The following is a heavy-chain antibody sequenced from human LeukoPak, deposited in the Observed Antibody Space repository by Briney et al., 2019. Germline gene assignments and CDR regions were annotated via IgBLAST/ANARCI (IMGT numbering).Heavy chain of an antibody. Sequence: AASVKVSCKASGGTFSSYAIGWVRQAPGQGLEWMGRIIPIFGTANYAQKFQGRVTITTDESTSTAYMELRSLRSEDTAVYYCARSGRGIVVVPAAIPWGVDYWGQGTLVTVSS. J-gene: IGHJ4*02. D-gene: IGHD2-2*01. CDR1: GGTFSSYA. V-gene: IGHV1-69*05. CDR2: IIPIFGTA. CDR3: ARSGRGIVVVPAAIPWGVDY.